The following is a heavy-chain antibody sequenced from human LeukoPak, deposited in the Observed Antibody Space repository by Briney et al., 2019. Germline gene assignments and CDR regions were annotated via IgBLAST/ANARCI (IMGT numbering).Heavy chain of an antibody. Sequence: SETLSLTCAVSGGSISSGGYSWSWIRQPPGKGLEWIGYIYHSGSTYYNPSLKSRVTISVDRSKNQFSLKLSSVTAADTAVYYCARGGDYGDYHFDYWGQGTLVTVPS. V-gene: IGHV4-30-2*01. D-gene: IGHD4-17*01. CDR2: IYHSGST. CDR3: ARGGDYGDYHFDY. J-gene: IGHJ4*02. CDR1: GGSISSGGYS.